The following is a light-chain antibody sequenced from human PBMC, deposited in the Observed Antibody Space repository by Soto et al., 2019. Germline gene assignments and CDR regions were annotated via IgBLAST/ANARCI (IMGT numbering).Light chain of an antibody. CDR3: SSYTASSTHWV. CDR2: EVS. J-gene: IGLJ3*02. Sequence: QSALTQPASVSGSPGQSITISCTGTSSDVGGYNYVSWYQQHPGKAPKLMIYEVSNRPSGVSNRFSGSKSGNTASLTISGLQAEDGADYYCSSYTASSTHWVFGGGTKVTVL. CDR1: SSDVGGYNY. V-gene: IGLV2-14*01.